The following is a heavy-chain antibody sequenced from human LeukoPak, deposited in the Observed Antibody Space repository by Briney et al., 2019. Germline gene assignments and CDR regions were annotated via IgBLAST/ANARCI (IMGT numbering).Heavy chain of an antibody. CDR3: ARGKPRGDTNWFDP. V-gene: IGHV4-59*12. CDR2: IYYSGST. Sequence: SETLSLTCTVSGGSISSYYWSWIRQPPGKGLEWIGYIYYSGSTNYNPSLKSRVTISVDTSKNQFSLKLSSVTAADTAVYYCARGKPRGDTNWFDPWGQGTLVTVSS. CDR1: GGSISSYY. D-gene: IGHD3-10*01. J-gene: IGHJ5*02.